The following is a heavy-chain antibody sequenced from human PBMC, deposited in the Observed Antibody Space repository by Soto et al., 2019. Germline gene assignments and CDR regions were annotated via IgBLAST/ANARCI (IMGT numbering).Heavy chain of an antibody. CDR1: GFSLSGYW. CDR2: IDHEGSAT. V-gene: IGHV3-74*01. Sequence: PGGSLRLSCTTSGFSLSGYWVHWVRQVPGKGVVWVSGIDHEGSATSYADSVKGRFTISRDNAKNTAFLQMNSLTSEDTAVYYCASVFEIWGQGTPVTVSS. CDR3: ASVFEI. J-gene: IGHJ4*02. D-gene: IGHD3-9*01.